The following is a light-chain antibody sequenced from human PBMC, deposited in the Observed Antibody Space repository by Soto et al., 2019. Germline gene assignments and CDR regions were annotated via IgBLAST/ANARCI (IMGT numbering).Light chain of an antibody. Sequence: NFMLTQPHSVSDSPGKTVIISCTRSSGSIASNYGQWYQQRPGSSPTTVIYEDNPRPSGVPYQLSGSIDISSNSASLTNSGLETEDEADYYCQSYDATNQVFGGGTKLAVL. V-gene: IGLV6-57*01. CDR1: SGSIASNY. CDR2: EDN. J-gene: IGLJ3*02. CDR3: QSYDATNQV.